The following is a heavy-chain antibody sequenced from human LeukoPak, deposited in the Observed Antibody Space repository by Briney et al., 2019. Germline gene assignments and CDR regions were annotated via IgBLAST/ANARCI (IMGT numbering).Heavy chain of an antibody. V-gene: IGHV3-23*01. J-gene: IGHJ4*02. D-gene: IGHD6-19*01. Sequence: GGSLRLSCAASGFTFSSFAMSWVRQAPGKGLEWVSAISAYDGSAYYGDPVRGRFTISRDNSKSTLFLQMNSLRVEDTAVYYCAKGGTRGGWYHFDSWGQGTLVTVSS. CDR2: ISAYDGSA. CDR3: AKGGTRGGWYHFDS. CDR1: GFTFSSFA.